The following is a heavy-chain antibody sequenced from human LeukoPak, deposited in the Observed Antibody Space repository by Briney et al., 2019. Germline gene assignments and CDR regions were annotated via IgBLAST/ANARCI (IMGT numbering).Heavy chain of an antibody. J-gene: IGHJ4*02. CDR3: ARDFYGLPGGY. D-gene: IGHD2/OR15-2a*01. CDR2: ISHDGSIK. Sequence: PGGSLRLSCAASGFTFSNYGMHWVRQAPGKGLEWVAVISHDGSIKYYEDSVKGRFTISRDNSKNTLYLQMNSLRAEDTAVYYCARDFYGLPGGYWGQGTLVTVSS. V-gene: IGHV3-30*03. CDR1: GFTFSNYG.